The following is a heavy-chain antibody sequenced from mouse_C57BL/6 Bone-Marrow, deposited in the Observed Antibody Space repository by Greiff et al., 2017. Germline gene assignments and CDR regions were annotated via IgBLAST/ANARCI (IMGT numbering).Heavy chain of an antibody. CDR2: IGPGSGST. Sequence: VQLQQSGAELVKPGASVKISCKASGYTFTDYYINWVKQRPGQGLEWIGKIGPGSGSTYYNEKFKDKATLTADKSSSTAYMQLSSLTSEDSAVYVCARAPSPYSGSSYDYAMDYWGQGTSVTVSS. D-gene: IGHD1-1*01. J-gene: IGHJ4*01. CDR3: ARAPSPYSGSSYDYAMDY. V-gene: IGHV1-77*01. CDR1: GYTFTDYY.